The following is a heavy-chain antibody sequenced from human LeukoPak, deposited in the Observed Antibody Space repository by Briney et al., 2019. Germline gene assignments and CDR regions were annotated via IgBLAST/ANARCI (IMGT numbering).Heavy chain of an antibody. D-gene: IGHD6-19*01. V-gene: IGHV4-59*01. CDR1: GGSISSYY. CDR3: AREGSSGWYFDY. Sequence: PSETLSLTRTVSGGSISSYYWSWIRQPPGKGLEWIGYIYYSGSTNYNPSLKSRVTISVDTSKNQFSLKLSSVTAADTAVYYCAREGSSGWYFDYWGQGTLVTVSS. CDR2: IYYSGST. J-gene: IGHJ4*02.